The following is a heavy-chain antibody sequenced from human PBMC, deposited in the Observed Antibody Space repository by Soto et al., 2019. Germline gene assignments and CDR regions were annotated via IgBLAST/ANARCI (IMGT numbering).Heavy chain of an antibody. CDR3: ARTLRGYDILTGPFDY. CDR2: ISYDGSNK. V-gene: IGHV3-30-3*01. J-gene: IGHJ4*02. CDR1: GFTFSSYA. D-gene: IGHD3-9*01. Sequence: PGGSLRLCCAASGFTFSSYAMHWVRQAPGKGLEWVAVISYDGSNKYYADSVKGRFTISRDNSKNTLYLQMNSLRAEDTAVYYCARTLRGYDILTGPFDYWGQGTLVTVSS.